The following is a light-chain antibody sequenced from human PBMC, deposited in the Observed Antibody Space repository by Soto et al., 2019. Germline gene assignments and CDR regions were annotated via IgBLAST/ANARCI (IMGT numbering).Light chain of an antibody. Sequence: DIQLTHSPSFLSASVGDRVTITCRASQGISSHLAWYQQKPGKAPKLLIYAASTLQSGVPSRFSGSRSGTEFTLTVSSLQHEDFATYYCQQFHSYPYTFGQGTKLEIK. V-gene: IGKV1-9*01. J-gene: IGKJ2*01. CDR3: QQFHSYPYT. CDR1: QGISSH. CDR2: AAS.